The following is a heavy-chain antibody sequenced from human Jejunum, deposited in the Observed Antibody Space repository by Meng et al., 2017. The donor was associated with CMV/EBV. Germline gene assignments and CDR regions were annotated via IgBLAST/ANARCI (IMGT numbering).Heavy chain of an antibody. V-gene: IGHV1-2*02. D-gene: IGHD3-10*02. J-gene: IGHJ4*02. CDR1: TGYY. CDR2: ISPNDGDT. Sequence: TGYYLHWVRQAPGQGLEWLGWISPNDGDTRYAQRFLGRVTMTRDTSTNTAYLDLSRLRSDDTAVYYCARAIMFRDSPPTLFVPYGFDYWGPGTLVTVSS. CDR3: ARAIMFRDSPPTLFVPYGFDY.